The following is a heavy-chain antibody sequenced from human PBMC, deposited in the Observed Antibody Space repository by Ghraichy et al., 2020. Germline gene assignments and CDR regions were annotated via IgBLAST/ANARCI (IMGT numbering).Heavy chain of an antibody. V-gene: IGHV4-59*01. J-gene: IGHJ3*02. Sequence: SETLSLTCTVSGGSISSYYWSWIRQPPGKGLEWIGYIYYSGSTNYNPSLKSRVTISVDTSKNQFSLKLSSVTAADTAVYYCARGGGNRRDFWSGRHMNDAFDIWGQGTMVTVSS. CDR3: ARGGGNRRDFWSGRHMNDAFDI. CDR1: GGSISSYY. D-gene: IGHD3-3*01. CDR2: IYYSGST.